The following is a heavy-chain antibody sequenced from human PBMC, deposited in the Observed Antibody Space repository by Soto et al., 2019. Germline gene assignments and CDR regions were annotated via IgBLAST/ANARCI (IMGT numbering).Heavy chain of an antibody. CDR3: ARAGHMATIGGPFEY. J-gene: IGHJ4*02. D-gene: IGHD5-12*01. V-gene: IGHV1-69*06. Sequence: QVQLVQSGAEGKKPGSSLKVSCKASGGTFSSYAISWVRQAPGQGLEWMGVIIPIFGTANYAQKCHGRVTHIEDKCTSRAYLEVGSLSSGDRVGYYCARAGHMATIGGPFEYGGQGTLVTFSS. CDR2: IIPIFGTA. CDR1: GGTFSSYA.